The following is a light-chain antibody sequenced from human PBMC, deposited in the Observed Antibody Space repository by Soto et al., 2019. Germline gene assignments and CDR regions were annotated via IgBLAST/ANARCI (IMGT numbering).Light chain of an antibody. CDR1: QNVNIN. Sequence: EIVMTQSPVTLSVSPGERVTLSCRASQNVNINLAWYQQRPGQAPRVLIYGASNRASGIPDRFSGSGSGTDFTLTSSSLEPDDFALYYCQQYKDWPPLNFGGGTRVEIK. CDR2: GAS. CDR3: QQYKDWPPLN. J-gene: IGKJ4*01. V-gene: IGKV3D-15*01.